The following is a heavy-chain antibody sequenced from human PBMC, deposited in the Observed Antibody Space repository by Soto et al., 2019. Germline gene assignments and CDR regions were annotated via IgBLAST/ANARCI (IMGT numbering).Heavy chain of an antibody. D-gene: IGHD2-15*01. J-gene: IGHJ3*02. CDR2: ISYDGSNK. V-gene: IGHV3-30*18. CDR1: GFTFSSHW. Sequence: PGGSLRLSCAASGFTFSSHWMSWVRQAPGKGLEWVAVISYDGSNKYYADSVKGRFTISRDNSKNTLYLQMNSLRAEDTAVYYCAKDPESVVVAALGAFDIWGQGTMVTVS. CDR3: AKDPESVVVAALGAFDI.